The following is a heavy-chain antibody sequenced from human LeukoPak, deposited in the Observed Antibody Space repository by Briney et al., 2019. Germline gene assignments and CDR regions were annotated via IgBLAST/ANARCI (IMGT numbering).Heavy chain of an antibody. Sequence: PGGSLRLSCAVSGFTFSSYWMSWVRQAPGKGLEWVANIKQDGSEKYYVDSVKGRFTISRDNAKNTLYLQMNSLRAEDTAVYYCARGITMVDIDYWGQGTLVTVSS. CDR1: GFTFSSYW. J-gene: IGHJ4*02. CDR3: ARGITMVDIDY. V-gene: IGHV3-7*01. D-gene: IGHD3-10*01. CDR2: IKQDGSEK.